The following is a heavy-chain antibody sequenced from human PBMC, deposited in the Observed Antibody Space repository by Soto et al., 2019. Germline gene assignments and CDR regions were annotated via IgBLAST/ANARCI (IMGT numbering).Heavy chain of an antibody. CDR2: ISYNGNHE. J-gene: IGHJ4*02. CDR1: GFIFNSYG. Sequence: QVQLVESGGGVVQPGRSLRLSCAASGFIFNSYGMHWVRQAPGKGLEWVAVISYNGNHESYADSVKGRFTISRDNSKNTMYLQMNSLRVEDMAMYYCAKDEASGDLWSITYRGQGTLVSVSS. V-gene: IGHV3-30*18. D-gene: IGHD3-3*01. CDR3: AKDEASGDLWSITY.